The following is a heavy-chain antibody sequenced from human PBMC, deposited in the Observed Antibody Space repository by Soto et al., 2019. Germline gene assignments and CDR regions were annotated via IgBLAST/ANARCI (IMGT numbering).Heavy chain of an antibody. CDR3: ARGRGRIKYFQH. D-gene: IGHD5-12*01. J-gene: IGHJ1*01. CDR1: GGSFSGYY. V-gene: IGHV4-34*01. CDR2: INHSGST. Sequence: SETLSLTCAVYGGSFSGYYWSWIRQPPGKWLEWIGEINHSGSTTYNPSLKSRVTISVDTSKNQFSLKLSSVTAADTAVYYCARGRGRIKYFQHWGQGTLVTVSS.